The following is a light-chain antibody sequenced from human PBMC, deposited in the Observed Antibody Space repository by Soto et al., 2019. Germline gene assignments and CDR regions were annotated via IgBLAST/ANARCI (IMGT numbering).Light chain of an antibody. Sequence: DIQMTQSPSSLSASVGDRVTITCQASQDISNYLNWYQQKPGKAPKLLIYDASNLETGVTSRFSGSGSGTDFTITISSLQPEDIATYYCQQYDNLQLTFGGGTKVEIK. CDR2: DAS. J-gene: IGKJ4*01. V-gene: IGKV1-33*01. CDR3: QQYDNLQLT. CDR1: QDISNY.